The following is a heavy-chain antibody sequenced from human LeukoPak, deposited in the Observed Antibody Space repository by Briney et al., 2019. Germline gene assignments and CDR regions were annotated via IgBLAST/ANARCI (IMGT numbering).Heavy chain of an antibody. Sequence: GASVKVSCKASGYTFTSYHMHWVRRAPGQGLEWMGIINPSGGSTSYAQKFQGRVTMTRDTSTSTVYMELSSLRSEDTAVYYCAREASRRIAVAGTPNDYWGQGTLVAVSS. CDR1: GYTFTSYH. CDR2: INPSGGST. V-gene: IGHV1-46*01. CDR3: AREASRRIAVAGTPNDY. J-gene: IGHJ4*02. D-gene: IGHD6-19*01.